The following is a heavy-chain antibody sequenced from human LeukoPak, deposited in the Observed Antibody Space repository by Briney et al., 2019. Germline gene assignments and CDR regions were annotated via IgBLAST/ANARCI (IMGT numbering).Heavy chain of an antibody. Sequence: RTSETLSLTCTVSGGSISSGSYYWSWIRQPAGKGLEWIGYIYYSGSTNYNPSLKSRVTISVDTSKNQFSLKLSSVTAADTAVYYCARNPDQNYSYYYYMDVWGKGTTVTVSS. CDR1: GGSISSGSYY. V-gene: IGHV4-61*10. CDR3: ARNPDQNYSYYYYMDV. CDR2: IYYSGST. J-gene: IGHJ6*03. D-gene: IGHD1-14*01.